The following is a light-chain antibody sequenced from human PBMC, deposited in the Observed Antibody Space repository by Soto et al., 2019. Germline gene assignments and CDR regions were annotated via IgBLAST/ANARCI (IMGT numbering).Light chain of an antibody. V-gene: IGKV1-39*01. CDR3: QQSYETPLT. CDR1: RSISWY. CDR2: RAY. J-gene: IGKJ4*01. Sequence: DIQMTQSPSSLSASVGDRVTVTCRASRSISWYLSWYQQKPGKAPQLLIYRAYRLQSGVPSRFSGSGSGTDFTLTITTLKPEDFATYSCQQSYETPLTFGGGTKVEI.